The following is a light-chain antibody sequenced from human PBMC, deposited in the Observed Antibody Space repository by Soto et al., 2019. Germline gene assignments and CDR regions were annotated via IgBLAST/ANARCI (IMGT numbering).Light chain of an antibody. Sequence: DIQMTQSPSTLSASVGDRVTITCRASQSISSWLAWYQQKPGKAPKLLIYKASTLQSGVPSRFSGSGSGTEFTLAISSLQPDDPATYYCQQYHDNWTFGQGTKVDIK. V-gene: IGKV1-5*03. CDR1: QSISSW. J-gene: IGKJ1*01. CDR3: QQYHDNWT. CDR2: KAS.